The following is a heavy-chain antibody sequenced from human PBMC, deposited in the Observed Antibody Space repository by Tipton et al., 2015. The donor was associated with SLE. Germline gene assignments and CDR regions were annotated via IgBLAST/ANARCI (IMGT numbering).Heavy chain of an antibody. CDR3: ARERYNWNRDAFDI. CDR1: GGSISSYY. CDR2: IYYSGST. Sequence: TLSLTCTVSGGSISSYYWSWIRQPPGKGLEWIGYIYYSGSTYYNPSLKSRVTISVDTSKNQFSLKLSSVTAADTAVYYCARERYNWNRDAFDIWGQGTMVTVSS. V-gene: IGHV4-59*01. D-gene: IGHD1-20*01. J-gene: IGHJ3*02.